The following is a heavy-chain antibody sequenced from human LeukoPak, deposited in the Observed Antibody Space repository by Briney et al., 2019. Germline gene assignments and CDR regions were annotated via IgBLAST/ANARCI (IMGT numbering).Heavy chain of an antibody. CDR2: INPNNGGT. V-gene: IGHV1-2*02. D-gene: IGHD2-2*01. J-gene: IGHJ4*02. Sequence: ASVKVSCKASGYTFTGYYMHWVRHAPGQGLEWMGWINPNNGGTNYAQKFQGRVTMTRDTSISTAYVELSRLTSDDTALYYGARYGGYCGGTTCYAANSFDYWGQGTLVTVSS. CDR1: GYTFTGYY. CDR3: ARYGGYCGGTTCYAANSFDY.